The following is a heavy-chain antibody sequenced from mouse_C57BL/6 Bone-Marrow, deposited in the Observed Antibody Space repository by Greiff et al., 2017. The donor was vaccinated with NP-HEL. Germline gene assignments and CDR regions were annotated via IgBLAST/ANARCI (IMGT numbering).Heavy chain of an antibody. CDR2: IYWDDDK. J-gene: IGHJ3*01. D-gene: IGHD2-3*01. CDR1: GFSLSTSGMG. CDR3: GADGYYHPGFAY. Sequence: ESGPGILQSSQTLSLTCSFSGFSLSTSGMGVSWIRQPSGKGLEWLAHIYWDDDKRYNPSLKSRLSISKDTSRNQVFLKITSVDTAGTATYYCGADGYYHPGFAYWGQGTLVTVSA. V-gene: IGHV8-12*01.